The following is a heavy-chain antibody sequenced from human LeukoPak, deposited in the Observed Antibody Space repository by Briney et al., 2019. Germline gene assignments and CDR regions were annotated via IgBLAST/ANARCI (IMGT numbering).Heavy chain of an antibody. CDR2: IYSGGST. J-gene: IGHJ4*02. CDR3: ARDPPAHPLDY. CDR1: GFTVGSNY. Sequence: PGGSLRLSCAASGFTVGSNYMSWVRQAPGKGLEWVSVIYSGGSTYYADSVKGRFTISRDNSKNTLYLQMNSLRAEDTAVYYCARDPPAHPLDYWGQGTLVTVSS. V-gene: IGHV3-53*01.